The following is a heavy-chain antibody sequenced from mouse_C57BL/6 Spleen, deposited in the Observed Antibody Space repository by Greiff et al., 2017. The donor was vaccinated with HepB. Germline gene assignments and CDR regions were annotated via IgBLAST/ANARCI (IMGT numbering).Heavy chain of an antibody. Sequence: QVQLKESGPGILQSSQTLSLTCSFSGFSLSTSGMGVSWIRQPSGKGLEWLAHIYWDDDKRYNPSLKSRLTISKDTSRNQVFLKITSVDTADTATYYCARTSTMVTTGVYYYAMDYWGQGTSVTVSS. J-gene: IGHJ4*01. V-gene: IGHV8-12*01. CDR1: GFSLSTSGMG. CDR2: IYWDDDK. CDR3: ARTSTMVTTGVYYYAMDY. D-gene: IGHD2-2*01.